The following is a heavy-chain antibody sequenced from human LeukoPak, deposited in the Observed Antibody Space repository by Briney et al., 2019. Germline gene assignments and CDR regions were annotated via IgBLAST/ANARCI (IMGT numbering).Heavy chain of an antibody. Sequence: ASVKVSCKASGYTFTSYGISWVRLAPGQGLEWMGWISAYNGNTNYAQKLQGRVTMTTDTSTSTAYMELRSLRSDDTAVYYCARDGIAVAGTGWFDPWGQGTLVTVSS. V-gene: IGHV1-18*01. CDR1: GYTFTSYG. D-gene: IGHD6-19*01. CDR2: ISAYNGNT. J-gene: IGHJ5*02. CDR3: ARDGIAVAGTGWFDP.